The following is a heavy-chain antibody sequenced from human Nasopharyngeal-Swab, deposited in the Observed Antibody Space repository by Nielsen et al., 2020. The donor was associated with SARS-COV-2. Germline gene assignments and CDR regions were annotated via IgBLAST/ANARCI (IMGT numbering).Heavy chain of an antibody. J-gene: IGHJ4*02. D-gene: IGHD2/OR15-2a*01. V-gene: IGHV3-30*18. Sequence: GESLKISCAASGFTFSSYGMHWVRQAPGKGLEWVAVISYDGSNKYYADSVKGRFTISRDNSKNTLYLQMNSLRAEGTAVYYCAKGYFLDYWGQGTLVTVSS. CDR3: AKGYFLDY. CDR2: ISYDGSNK. CDR1: GFTFSSYG.